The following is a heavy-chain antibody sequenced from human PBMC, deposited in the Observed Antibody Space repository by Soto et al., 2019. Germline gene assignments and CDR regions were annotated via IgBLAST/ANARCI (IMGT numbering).Heavy chain of an antibody. CDR3: ATLDRDYYDSSGYYEPGDY. V-gene: IGHV3-48*03. CDR2: ISSSGSTI. Sequence: GSLRLSCAASGFTFSSYEMNWVRQAPGKGLEWVSYISSSGSTIYYADSVKGRFTISRDNAKNSLYLQMNSLRAEDTAVYYCATLDRDYYDSSGYYEPGDYWGQGTLVTVSS. CDR1: GFTFSSYE. D-gene: IGHD3-22*01. J-gene: IGHJ4*02.